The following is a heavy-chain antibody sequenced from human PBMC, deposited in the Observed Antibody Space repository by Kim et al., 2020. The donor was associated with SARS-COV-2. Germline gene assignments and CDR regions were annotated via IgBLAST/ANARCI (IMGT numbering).Heavy chain of an antibody. CDR3: ATERPYCSSTSCYQTVDY. CDR1: GGTFSSYA. J-gene: IGHJ4*02. V-gene: IGHV1-69*04. Sequence: SVKVSCKASGGTFSSYAISWVRQAPGQGLEWMGRIIPILGIANYAQKFQGRVTITADKSTSTAYMELSSLRSEDTAVYYCATERPYCSSTSCYQTVDYWGQGTLVTVSS. D-gene: IGHD2-2*01. CDR2: IIPILGIA.